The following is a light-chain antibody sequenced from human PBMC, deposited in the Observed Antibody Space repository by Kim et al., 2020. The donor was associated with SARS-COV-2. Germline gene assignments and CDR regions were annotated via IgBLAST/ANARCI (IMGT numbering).Light chain of an antibody. CDR3: QQLNSYPHT. Sequence: DIQLTQSPSFLSASVGDRVTITCWASQGISSYLAWYQQKPGKAPKLLIYAASTLQSGVPSRFSGSGSGTEFTLTISSLQPEDFATYYCQQLNSYPHTFGQGTKLEI. CDR2: AAS. CDR1: QGISSY. J-gene: IGKJ2*01. V-gene: IGKV1-9*01.